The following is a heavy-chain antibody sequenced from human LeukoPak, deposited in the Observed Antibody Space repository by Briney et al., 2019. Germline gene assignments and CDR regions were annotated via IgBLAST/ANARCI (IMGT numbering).Heavy chain of an antibody. CDR2: IIPIFGTA. CDR1: GGTFSSYA. D-gene: IGHD4-23*01. Sequence: SVKVSCKASGGTFSSYAISWVRQAPGQGLECMGRIIPIFGTANYAQKFQGRVTITTDESTSTAYMELSSLRSEDTAVYYCARETSMVVNWDHRLGAFDIWGQGTMVTVSS. J-gene: IGHJ3*02. CDR3: ARETSMVVNWDHRLGAFDI. V-gene: IGHV1-69*05.